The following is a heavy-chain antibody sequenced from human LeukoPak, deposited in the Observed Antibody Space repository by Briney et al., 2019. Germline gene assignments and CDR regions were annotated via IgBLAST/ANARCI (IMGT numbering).Heavy chain of an antibody. J-gene: IGHJ6*04. CDR3: AREGLTIFGVVIGMDV. CDR2: ISYDVSNK. D-gene: IGHD3-3*01. Sequence: GGSLRLSCAAAGFTFSSYAIHWVRQAPGKWLECVAVISYDVSNKYYADSVKGRFTISRENSNNTLYLQMNSLRAEDTAVYYCAREGLTIFGVVIGMDVWGKGTTVTVSS. V-gene: IGHV3-30*01. CDR1: GFTFSSYA.